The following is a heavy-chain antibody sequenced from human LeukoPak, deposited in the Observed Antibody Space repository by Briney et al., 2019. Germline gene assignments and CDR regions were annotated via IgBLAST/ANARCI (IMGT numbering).Heavy chain of an antibody. CDR3: AREEARNVYFDY. J-gene: IGHJ4*02. CDR2: IIPVFGAT. D-gene: IGHD1-1*01. V-gene: IGHV1-69*13. CDR1: GGAFSNYT. Sequence: SVKVSFKTSGGAFSNYTLSWGRPAPGQGVEWMGGIIPVFGATSFTQKFRGRGTIVADRSTSTGYMELSSLRAEDTAVYYCAREEARNVYFDYWGQGTLSPSPQ.